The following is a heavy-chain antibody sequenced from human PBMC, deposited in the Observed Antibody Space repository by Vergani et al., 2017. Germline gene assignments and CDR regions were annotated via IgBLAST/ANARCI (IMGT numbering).Heavy chain of an antibody. CDR1: GFTFSSYA. CDR3: AKGDRYFDESFYSYMDV. CDR2: ISGSGGST. Sequence: EVQMLESGGGLIQPGGSLRLSCEASGFTFSSYAMTWVRQAPGKGLEWVSGISGSGGSTQYADSVKGRFTISRDNSKNTLYLQMNSLRAEDTAVYYCAKGDRYFDESFYSYMDVWGKGTTVTVSS. J-gene: IGHJ6*03. D-gene: IGHD3-9*01. V-gene: IGHV3-23*01.